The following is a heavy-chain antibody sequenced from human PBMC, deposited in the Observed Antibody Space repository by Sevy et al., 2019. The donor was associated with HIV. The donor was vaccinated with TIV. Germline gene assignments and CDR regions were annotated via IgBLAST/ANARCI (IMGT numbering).Heavy chain of an antibody. D-gene: IGHD2-15*01. CDR3: ARVLYCSGGSCYGAFDI. CDR1: GFTFDDYG. Sequence: GGSLRLSCAASGFTFDDYGMSWVRQAPGKGLEWVSGINWNGGSTGYADSVKGRFTISRDNAKNSLYLQMNSLGAEDTALYYCARVLYCSGGSCYGAFDIWGQGTMVTVSS. CDR2: INWNGGST. J-gene: IGHJ3*02. V-gene: IGHV3-20*04.